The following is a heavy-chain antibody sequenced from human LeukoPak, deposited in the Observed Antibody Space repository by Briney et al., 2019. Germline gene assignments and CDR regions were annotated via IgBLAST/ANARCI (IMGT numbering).Heavy chain of an antibody. CDR3: AETGPTDY. J-gene: IGHJ4*02. CDR2: ISHDGSNK. Sequence: GGSLRLSCAASGFTFSSYGMHWVRQAPGKGLEWVAAISHDGSNKHYADSVKGRFTISRDNSKNTQYLQMNSLKVEDTAAYLCAETGPTDYWGQGTLVTVSS. V-gene: IGHV3-30*18. D-gene: IGHD1-7*01. CDR1: GFTFSSYG.